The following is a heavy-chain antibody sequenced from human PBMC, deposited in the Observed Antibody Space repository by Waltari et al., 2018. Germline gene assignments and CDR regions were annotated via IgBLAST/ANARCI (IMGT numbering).Heavy chain of an antibody. Sequence: QVQLVQSGAAVKKPGASVKLSCKASGYTFTRYYMHWVRQAPGQGLEWMGMINPSGGSTSYAQKFQGRVTMTRDTSTSTVYMELSSLRSEDTAVYYCARDSKSRSSSSPWFDPWGQGTLVTVSS. CDR2: INPSGGST. CDR3: ARDSKSRSSSSPWFDP. J-gene: IGHJ5*02. CDR1: GYTFTRYY. V-gene: IGHV1-46*01. D-gene: IGHD6-6*01.